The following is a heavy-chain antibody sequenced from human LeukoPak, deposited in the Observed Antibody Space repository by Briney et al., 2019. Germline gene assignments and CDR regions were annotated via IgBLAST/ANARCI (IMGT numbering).Heavy chain of an antibody. Sequence: GGSLRLSCAGSGFTFSSYSMNWVRQAPGKGLEWVSYIVSSSSTIYYADSVKGRFTISRDNAKNSLYLQMSSLRAEDTAVYYCFTYSSSWSYAFDIWGQGTMVTVSS. D-gene: IGHD6-13*01. V-gene: IGHV3-48*01. CDR3: FTYSSSWSYAFDI. CDR1: GFTFSSYS. CDR2: IVSSSSTI. J-gene: IGHJ3*02.